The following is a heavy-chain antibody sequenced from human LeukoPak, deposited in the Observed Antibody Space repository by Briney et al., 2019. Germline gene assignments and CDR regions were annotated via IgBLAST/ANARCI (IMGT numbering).Heavy chain of an antibody. CDR1: GFTFSDYS. V-gene: IGHV3-21*04. Sequence: GGSLRLSCAASGFTFSDYSLNWVRQAPGKGLEWVSSISYTGTYIYYADSVKGRFTISRDNAQNSLYLQMNSLRAEDTAVYYCGSGSYYKGDYWGQGTLVTVSS. D-gene: IGHD3-10*01. CDR3: GSGSYYKGDY. J-gene: IGHJ4*02. CDR2: ISYTGTYI.